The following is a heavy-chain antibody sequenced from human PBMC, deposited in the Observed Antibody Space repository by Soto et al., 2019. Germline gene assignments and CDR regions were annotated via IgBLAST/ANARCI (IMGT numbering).Heavy chain of an antibody. CDR1: GFTFSSYW. Sequence: GGSLRLSCAASGFTFSSYWMHWVRQAPGKGLEWVAVISYDGSNKYYADSVKGRFTISRDNSKNTLYLQMNSLRAEDTAVYYCAKVGPDYYDSSGEFDYWGQGTLVTV. D-gene: IGHD3-22*01. V-gene: IGHV3-30*18. CDR2: ISYDGSNK. J-gene: IGHJ4*02. CDR3: AKVGPDYYDSSGEFDY.